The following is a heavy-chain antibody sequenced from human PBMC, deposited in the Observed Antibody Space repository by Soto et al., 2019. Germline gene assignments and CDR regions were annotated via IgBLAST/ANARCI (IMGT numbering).Heavy chain of an antibody. CDR1: SVSISTYY. CDR3: ARLRSWRSRYFDK. CDR2: IYYNGTT. V-gene: IGHV4-59*01. D-gene: IGHD6-13*01. Sequence: QVQLQESGPGLVKPSETLSLTCTVSSVSISTYYWSWIRRPPGKGLEYIGYIYYNGTTNYNPSLKGRVTMSVDTSKNQLSLDLTSVSAADTAVYFCARLRSWRSRYFDKWGQGTLVTVSS. J-gene: IGHJ4*02.